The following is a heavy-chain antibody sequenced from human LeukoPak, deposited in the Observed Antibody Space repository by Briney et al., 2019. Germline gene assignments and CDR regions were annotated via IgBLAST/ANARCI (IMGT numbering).Heavy chain of an antibody. D-gene: IGHD3-3*01. CDR3: ARLRFWSGYPFFDS. V-gene: IGHV4-59*01. CDR1: GVSISSSY. Sequence: SETLSLTCTVSGVSISSSYWSWIRQPPGKGLEWIGYFYYSENTNYNPSLKSRVTMSVDTSKNQFSLNLRSVTAADTAVFYCARLRFWSGYPFFDSWGQGTLVTVSP. CDR2: FYYSENT. J-gene: IGHJ4*02.